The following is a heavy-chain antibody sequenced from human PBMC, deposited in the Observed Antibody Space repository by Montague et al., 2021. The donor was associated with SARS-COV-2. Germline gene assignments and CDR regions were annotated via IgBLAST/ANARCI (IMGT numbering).Heavy chain of an antibody. Sequence: SETLSLTCSVSGGSISDYYWSWIRQPPGKGLEWIGHLHYSGSTTYKPSLKSRATMSADTSKNQLSLKLTSVTAADTAIYFCARDRFDFGAGRQGTIDFWGQGTLVTVSS. J-gene: IGHJ4*02. CDR1: GGSISDYY. CDR3: ARDRFDFGAGRQGTIDF. D-gene: IGHD3-10*01. CDR2: LHYSGST. V-gene: IGHV4-59*12.